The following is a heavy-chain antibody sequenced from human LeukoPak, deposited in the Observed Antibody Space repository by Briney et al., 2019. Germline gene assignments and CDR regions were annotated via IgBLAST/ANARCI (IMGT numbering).Heavy chain of an antibody. CDR2: ISGSGSST. D-gene: IGHD2-15*01. J-gene: IGHJ4*02. CDR1: GFTFSSYA. CDR3: AKAISCSDGTCSFFDY. V-gene: IGHV3-23*01. Sequence: PGGSLRLSCAASGFTFSSYAMSWARQAPGQGLEWVSAISGSGSSTYYADSVKGRFTISRDNSKNTLYLQVNSLRAEDTAVFYCAKAISCSDGTCSFFDYWGQGALVTVSS.